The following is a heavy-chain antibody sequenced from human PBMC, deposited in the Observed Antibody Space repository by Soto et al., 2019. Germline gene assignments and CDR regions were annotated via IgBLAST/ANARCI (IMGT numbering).Heavy chain of an antibody. Sequence: EVHLLESGGGLVQPGGSLRLFCAASGFTFSSYNLNWVRRAPGKGLEWVATSSDRRTGNTHYSDSVRGRFTLSRDYSRNILFLRMDSLRADDTALYYCTTWLTADFDYWGRGTQVTVSS. CDR2: SSDRRTGNT. D-gene: IGHD2-21*02. V-gene: IGHV3-23*01. CDR3: TTWLTADFDY. J-gene: IGHJ4*02. CDR1: GFTFSSYN.